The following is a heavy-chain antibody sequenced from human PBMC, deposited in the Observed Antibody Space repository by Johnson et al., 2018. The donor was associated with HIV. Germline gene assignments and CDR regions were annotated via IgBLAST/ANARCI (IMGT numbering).Heavy chain of an antibody. CDR3: RRDANWNYGQGAFDV. CDR1: GFTCSSYA. D-gene: IGHD1-7*01. Sequence: VQLVESGGGVVQPGRSLRLSCAASGFTCSSYAMHWVRQAPGKGLEWVAVISYDGSNKYYADSVKGRFTISRDNSKNTLYLQMNSLRAEDTAVYYCRRDANWNYGQGAFDVWGQGTTVTVSS. J-gene: IGHJ3*01. CDR2: ISYDGSNK. V-gene: IGHV3-30*04.